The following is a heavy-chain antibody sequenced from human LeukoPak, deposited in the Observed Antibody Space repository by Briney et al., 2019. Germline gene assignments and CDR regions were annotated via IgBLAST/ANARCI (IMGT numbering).Heavy chain of an antibody. CDR2: INHSGST. Sequence: SETLSLTCAVYGGSFSGYYWSWIRQPPGKGLEWIGEINHSGSTNYNPSLKSRVTISVDTSKNQFSLKLSSVTAADTAVYYCARGYADAFDIWGQGTMVTVSS. CDR3: ARGYADAFDI. V-gene: IGHV4-34*01. D-gene: IGHD2-2*01. J-gene: IGHJ3*02. CDR1: GGSFSGYY.